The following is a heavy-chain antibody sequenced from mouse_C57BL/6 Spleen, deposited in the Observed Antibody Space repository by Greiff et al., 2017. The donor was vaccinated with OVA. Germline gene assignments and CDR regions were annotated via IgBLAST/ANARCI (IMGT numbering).Heavy chain of an antibody. J-gene: IGHJ3*01. V-gene: IGHV5-4*01. CDR3: ARDDYDRGFAY. Sequence: EVKLVESGGGLVKPGGSLKLSCAASGFTFSSYAMSWVRQTPEKRLEWVATISDGGSYTYYPDNVKGRFTISRDNAKHNLYLQMSHLKSEDTAMYYCARDDYDRGFAYWGQGTLVTVSA. CDR1: GFTFSSYA. D-gene: IGHD2-4*01. CDR2: ISDGGSYT.